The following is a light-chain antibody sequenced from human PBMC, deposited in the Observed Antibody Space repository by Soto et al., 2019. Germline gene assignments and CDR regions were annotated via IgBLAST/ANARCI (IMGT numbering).Light chain of an antibody. CDR1: QSVLYRSNNKNY. Sequence: DMVMSKSPDSLGVSLGERNTINGKSCQSVLYRSNNKNYLAWYQKKVGQPPKLLIYWASTRESGVPDRFSGSGSGTDFTLTISSLQTEDVAVYYSHPSYSTPTFGGGTKVDIK. J-gene: IGKJ4*01. CDR3: HPSYSTPT. CDR2: WAS. V-gene: IGKV4-1*01.